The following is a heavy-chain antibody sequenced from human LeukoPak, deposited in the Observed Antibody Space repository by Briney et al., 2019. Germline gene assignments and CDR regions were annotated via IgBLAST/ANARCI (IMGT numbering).Heavy chain of an antibody. CDR1: GYSISSGYY. J-gene: IGHJ4*02. Sequence: PSETLSLTCAVSGYSISSGYYWGWIRQPPGKGLEWIGSIYHSGSTYYNPSLKSRVTISVDTSKNQFSLKLSSVTAADTAVYYCARQIVGATYFDYWGQGTLVTVSS. CDR2: IYHSGST. CDR3: ARQIVGATYFDY. V-gene: IGHV4-38-2*01. D-gene: IGHD1-26*01.